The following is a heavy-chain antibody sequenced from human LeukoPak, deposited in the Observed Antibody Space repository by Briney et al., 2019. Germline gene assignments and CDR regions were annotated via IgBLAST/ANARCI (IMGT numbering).Heavy chain of an antibody. CDR3: ASRIGRYLYYFGMDV. Sequence: SETLSLTCAVYGGPFIHYYWTWFRQPPGKGLEWIGEINESGSTNYDPSHKSRVTISVDTSKTHFSLNLTSVTAADTAVYYCASRIGRYLYYFGMDVWGQGTTVTVSS. CDR1: GGPFIHYY. J-gene: IGHJ6*02. D-gene: IGHD1-26*01. CDR2: INESGST. V-gene: IGHV4-34*01.